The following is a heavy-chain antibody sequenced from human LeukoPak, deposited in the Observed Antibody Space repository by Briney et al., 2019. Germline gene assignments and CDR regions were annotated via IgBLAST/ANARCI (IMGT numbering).Heavy chain of an antibody. CDR3: ARITPFLCFDY. CDR2: INQDGSEK. CDR1: GFTLSTYW. J-gene: IGHJ4*02. Sequence: WGPLRLSCAASGFTLSTYWMSWVSQAPGKGLEWVANINQDGSEKYYVDSVKGRFTFSRDNAKNSVFLQMTSLRAEDTAVYYCARITPFLCFDYWGQGTLVTVSS. D-gene: IGHD2/OR15-2a*01. V-gene: IGHV3-7*01.